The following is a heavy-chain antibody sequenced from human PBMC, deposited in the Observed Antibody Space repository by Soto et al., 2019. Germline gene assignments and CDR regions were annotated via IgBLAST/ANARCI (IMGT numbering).Heavy chain of an antibody. CDR3: ARDQGGYYFDY. D-gene: IGHD1-26*01. V-gene: IGHV4-59*01. CDR2: IYYSGST. Sequence: SETLSLTCTVSGGSISSYYWSWIRQPPGKGLEWIGYIYYSGSTNYNPSLKSRVTISVDTSKNQFTLKLSSVTAADTDVYYCARDQGGYYFDYWGQGTLVTVSS. CDR1: GGSISSYY. J-gene: IGHJ4*02.